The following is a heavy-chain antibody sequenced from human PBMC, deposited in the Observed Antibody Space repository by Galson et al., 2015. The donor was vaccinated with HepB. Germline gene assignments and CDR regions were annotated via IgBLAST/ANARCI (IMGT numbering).Heavy chain of an antibody. CDR2: IKSKTDGGTT. CDR1: GFTFSNAW. J-gene: IGHJ4*02. CDR3: TTVSLWFGEPYSDY. Sequence: SLRLSCAASGFTFSNAWMSWVRQAPGKGLEWVGRIKSKTDGGTTDYAAPVKGRFSIARDDSKNTLYLQMNSLKTEDTAVYYCTTVSLWFGEPYSDYWGQGTLVTVSS. D-gene: IGHD3-10*01. V-gene: IGHV3-15*01.